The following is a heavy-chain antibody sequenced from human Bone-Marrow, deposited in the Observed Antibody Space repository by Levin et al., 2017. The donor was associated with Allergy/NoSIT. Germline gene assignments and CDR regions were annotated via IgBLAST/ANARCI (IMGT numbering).Heavy chain of an antibody. CDR3: SRDLLGADDY. D-gene: IGHD4/OR15-4a*01. CDR1: GFTFSRYW. Sequence: GESLKISCVASGFTFSRYWMHWVRQAPGKGLEWVSRTNEDGSIKTYADSVKDRFSISRDNVKNTLYLHMNSLRAEDTAVYYCSRDLLGADDYWGQGTLVTVSS. CDR2: TNEDGSIK. J-gene: IGHJ4*02. V-gene: IGHV3-74*01.